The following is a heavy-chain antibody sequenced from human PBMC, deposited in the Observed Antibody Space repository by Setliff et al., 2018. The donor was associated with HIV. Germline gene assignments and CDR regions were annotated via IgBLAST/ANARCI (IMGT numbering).Heavy chain of an antibody. D-gene: IGHD1-7*01. Sequence: SETLSLTCTVSGGSISNYYWSWIRQPPGKGLEWIGYIYSTGYTNYHPSLKTRATISLDTSKSQFSLRLASVTATDTAIYYCARHPREEPQRNYKFDSWGQGTLVTVSS. CDR1: GGSISNYY. V-gene: IGHV4-4*09. CDR3: ARHPREEPQRNYKFDS. CDR2: IYSTGYT. J-gene: IGHJ4*02.